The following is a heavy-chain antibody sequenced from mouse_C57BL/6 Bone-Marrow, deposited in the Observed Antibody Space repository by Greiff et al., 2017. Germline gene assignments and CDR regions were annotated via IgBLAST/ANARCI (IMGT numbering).Heavy chain of an antibody. Sequence: EVQLQQSGPELVKPGASVKIPCKASGYTFTDYNMDWVKQSHGKSLEWIGDINPNNGGTIYNQKFKGKATLTVDKSSSTAYMELRSLTSEDTAVYYGARSATTYGSSRYWYFDVWGTGTTVTVSS. D-gene: IGHD1-1*01. CDR1: GYTFTDYN. CDR2: INPNNGGT. V-gene: IGHV1-18*01. CDR3: ARSATTYGSSRYWYFDV. J-gene: IGHJ1*03.